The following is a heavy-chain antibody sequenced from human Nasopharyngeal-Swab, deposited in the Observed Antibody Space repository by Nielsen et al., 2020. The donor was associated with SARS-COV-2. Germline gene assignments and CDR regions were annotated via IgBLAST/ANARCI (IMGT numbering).Heavy chain of an antibody. J-gene: IGHJ4*02. CDR2: INGDGSAR. Sequence: GESLKISCVGSGFTFSSFWMNWVRQAPGKGLEWVANINGDGSARYYVDSVRGRFTVSRDNAKNTLYLQMNSLRVEDTAVYYCVKHQGSSSDQWGQGTLVTVSS. CDR1: GFTFSSFW. CDR3: VKHQGSSSDQ. V-gene: IGHV3-7*01.